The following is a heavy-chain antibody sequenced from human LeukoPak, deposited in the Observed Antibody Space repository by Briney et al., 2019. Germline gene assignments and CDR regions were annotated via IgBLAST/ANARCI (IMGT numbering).Heavy chain of an antibody. J-gene: IGHJ6*03. V-gene: IGHV3-48*03. CDR2: ISSSGSTI. Sequence: GGSLRLSCAASGFTFSSYEMNWVRQAPGKGLEWVPYISSSGSTIYYADSVKGRFTISRDNAKNSLYLQMNSLRAEDTAVYYCAREAVVPAANSNYYYYMDVWGKGTTVTVSS. D-gene: IGHD2-2*01. CDR3: AREAVVPAANSNYYYYMDV. CDR1: GFTFSSYE.